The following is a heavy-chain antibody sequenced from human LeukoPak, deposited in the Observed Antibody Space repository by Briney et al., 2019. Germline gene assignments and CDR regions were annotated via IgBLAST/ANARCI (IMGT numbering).Heavy chain of an antibody. Sequence: ASVKVSCKASGYTFTSYDINWVRQATGQGLEWMGWMNPNSGKTGYAQKFQGRVTMTRNTSISTAYMELSSLRSEDTAVYYCARGLYCSSTSCYWSTYYYYGMDVGAKGPRSPSP. CDR2: MNPNSGKT. CDR1: GYTFTSYD. CDR3: ARGLYCSSTSCYWSTYYYYGMDV. V-gene: IGHV1-8*01. D-gene: IGHD2-2*01. J-gene: IGHJ6*02.